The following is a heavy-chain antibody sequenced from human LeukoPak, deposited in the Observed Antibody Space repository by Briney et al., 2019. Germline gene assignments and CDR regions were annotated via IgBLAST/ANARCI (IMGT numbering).Heavy chain of an antibody. D-gene: IGHD2-2*01. V-gene: IGHV3-30*04. Sequence: GSLILSCAASGFTFSSYAMHWVRQAPGKGLEWVAVISYDGSNKYYADSVKGRFTISRDNSKNTLYLQMNSLRAEDTAVYYCAREICSSTSCLAFDIWGQGTMVTVSS. J-gene: IGHJ3*02. CDR1: GFTFSSYA. CDR2: ISYDGSNK. CDR3: AREICSSTSCLAFDI.